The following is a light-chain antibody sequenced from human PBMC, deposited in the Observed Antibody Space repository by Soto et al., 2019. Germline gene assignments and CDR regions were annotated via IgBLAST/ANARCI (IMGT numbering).Light chain of an antibody. J-gene: IGKJ2*01. V-gene: IGKV1-5*03. CDR3: QQLNSYPPYT. Sequence: DIQMTQSPSTLSASVGDRVTITCRASQSVSSWLAWYQQKPGKAPNLLIYKASSLESGVPSRFSGSGSGTEFTLTISSLQPEDFATYYCQQLNSYPPYTFGQGTKLEIK. CDR2: KAS. CDR1: QSVSSW.